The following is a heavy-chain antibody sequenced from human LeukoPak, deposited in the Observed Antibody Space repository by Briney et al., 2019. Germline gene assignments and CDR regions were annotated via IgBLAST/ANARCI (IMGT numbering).Heavy chain of an antibody. D-gene: IGHD6-19*01. CDR1: GYTFTGYY. CDR3: ARDSSGSFGDY. CDR2: LNPNSGVT. V-gene: IGHV1-2*02. J-gene: IGHJ4*02. Sequence: ASVKVSCKASGYTFTGYYLHWVRQAPGQGLEWMGWLNPNSGVTRYAQNFQGRVTMTRDTSINTAYMELSRLRSDDTAVYYCARDSSGSFGDYWGQGTLVAVSS.